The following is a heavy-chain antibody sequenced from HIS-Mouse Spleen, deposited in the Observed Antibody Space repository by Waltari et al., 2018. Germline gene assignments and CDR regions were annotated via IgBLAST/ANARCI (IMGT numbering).Heavy chain of an antibody. Sequence: QLQLQESGPGLVKPSETLSLTCTVFGGSISSSNYYWCWNRQPPGKGLEWIGSIYYSGSTYYNPSLKSRVTISVDTSKNQFSLKLSSVTAADTAVYYCAREIPYSSSWYDWYFDLWGRGTLVTVSS. CDR1: GGSISSSNYY. V-gene: IGHV4-39*07. J-gene: IGHJ2*01. CDR2: IYYSGST. D-gene: IGHD6-13*01. CDR3: AREIPYSSSWYDWYFDL.